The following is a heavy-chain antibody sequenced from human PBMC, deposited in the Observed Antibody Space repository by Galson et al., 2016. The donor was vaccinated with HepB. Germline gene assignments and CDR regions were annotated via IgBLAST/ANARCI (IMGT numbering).Heavy chain of an antibody. Sequence: ETLSLTCTVSGGSISSSSYYWGWIRQPPGKGLEWIGNIYYSGSTYYNPSLKSRVTISVDTSKDQFSLKLSSVTAADTAVYYCARSDCSSTSCYGNDPFDIWGQGTMVTVSS. CDR1: GGSISSSSYY. CDR2: IYYSGST. V-gene: IGHV4-39*01. CDR3: ARSDCSSTSCYGNDPFDI. J-gene: IGHJ3*02. D-gene: IGHD2-2*01.